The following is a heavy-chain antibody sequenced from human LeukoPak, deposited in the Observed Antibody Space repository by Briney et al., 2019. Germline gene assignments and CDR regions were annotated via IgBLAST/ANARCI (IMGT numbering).Heavy chain of an antibody. Sequence: PGRSLRLSWAASGFTFSSYAMHWVRQAPGKGLEWVAVISYDGSNKYYADSVKGRFTISRDNSKNTLYLQMNSLRAEDTAVYYCARDYGSTMIVVVITTSYYFDYWGQGTLVTVSS. CDR1: GFTFSSYA. V-gene: IGHV3-30-3*01. CDR2: ISYDGSNK. D-gene: IGHD3-22*01. J-gene: IGHJ4*02. CDR3: ARDYGSTMIVVVITTSYYFDY.